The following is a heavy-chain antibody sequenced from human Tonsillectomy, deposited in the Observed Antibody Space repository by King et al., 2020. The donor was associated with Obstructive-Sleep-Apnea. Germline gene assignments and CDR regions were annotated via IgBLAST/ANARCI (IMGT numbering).Heavy chain of an antibody. V-gene: IGHV3-23*01. CDR1: GFTFLNVS. Sequence: QLQESGGGLLSPGGSLRLSCAASGFTFLNVSMSWVRQAPGKRLQWVASIRGRGGATYNADSARGRPPISIDTPQETLYLQIDRLTAEDTAFYFFATDVVYYTRGRYEAQYFEVWGQGTLVTVPS. J-gene: IGHJ4*02. CDR2: IRGRGGAT. D-gene: IGHD2-8*02. CDR3: ATDVVYYTRGRYEAQYFEV.